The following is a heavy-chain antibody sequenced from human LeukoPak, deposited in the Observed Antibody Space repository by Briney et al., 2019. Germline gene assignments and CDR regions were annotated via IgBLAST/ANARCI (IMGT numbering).Heavy chain of an antibody. J-gene: IGHJ4*01. V-gene: IGHV3-74*01. CDR1: GFTISGYW. CDR2: ISGDGSIT. D-gene: IGHD3-10*01. Sequence: GGSLRLSCAPSGFTISGYWMHWVRQAPRKGLVWVSRISGDGSITAYADSVKGRFTISRENAKNTLYLQMNSLRAEDTAVYYCARGRAGNYYNHNDYWGQGTLVTVSS. CDR3: ARGRAGNYYNHNDY.